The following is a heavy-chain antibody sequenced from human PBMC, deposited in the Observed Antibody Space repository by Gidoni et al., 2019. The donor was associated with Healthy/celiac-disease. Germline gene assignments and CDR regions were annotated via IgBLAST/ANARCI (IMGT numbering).Heavy chain of an antibody. Sequence: QVQLQQWGAGLLKPSETLSLTCAVYGGSFSGYYWSWIRQPPGKGLEWIGEINHSGSTNYNPSLKSRVTISVDTSKNQFSLKLSSVTAADTAVYYCARRPMRITIFGGVGHFDPWGQGTLVTVSS. J-gene: IGHJ5*02. D-gene: IGHD3-3*01. V-gene: IGHV4-34*01. CDR1: GGSFSGYY. CDR2: INHSGST. CDR3: ARRPMRITIFGGVGHFDP.